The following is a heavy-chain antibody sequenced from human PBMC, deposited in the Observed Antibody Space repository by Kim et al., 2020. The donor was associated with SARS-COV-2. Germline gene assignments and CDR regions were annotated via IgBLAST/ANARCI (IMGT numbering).Heavy chain of an antibody. V-gene: IGHV1-46*01. D-gene: IGHD2-8*01. J-gene: IGHJ6*02. CDR1: GYTFTSYY. Sequence: ASVKVSCKASGYTFTSYYMHWVRQAPGQGLEWMGIINPSGGSTSYAQKFQGRVTMTRDTSTSTVYMELSSLRSEDTAVYYCARGGLRLYQLRSRGMDVWGQGTTVTVSS. CDR2: INPSGGST. CDR3: ARGGLRLYQLRSRGMDV.